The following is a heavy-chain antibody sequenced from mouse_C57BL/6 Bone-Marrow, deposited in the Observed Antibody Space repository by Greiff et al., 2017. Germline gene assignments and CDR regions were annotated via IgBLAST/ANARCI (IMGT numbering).Heavy chain of an antibody. J-gene: IGHJ4*01. CDR2: IWTGGGT. Sequence: VQLQESGPGLVAPSQSPSITCTVSGFSLTSYSISWVRQPPGKGLAWLGVIWTGGGTNYTSALKSRLSIRNDNSKSHVFLKMNSLPTDDTARYYCARNLGLLLRPYYDAMDYWGQGTSVTVSS. D-gene: IGHD1-1*01. CDR1: GFSLTSYS. V-gene: IGHV2-9-1*01. CDR3: ARNLGLLLRPYYDAMDY.